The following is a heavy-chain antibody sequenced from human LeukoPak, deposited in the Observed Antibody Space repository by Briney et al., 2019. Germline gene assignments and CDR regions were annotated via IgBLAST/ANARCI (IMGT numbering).Heavy chain of an antibody. CDR3: ARSSENYFGP. D-gene: IGHD1-26*01. J-gene: IGHJ5*02. CDR1: GDSISGYY. V-gene: IGHV4-59*01. Sequence: SETLSLTCSVSGDSISGYYWSWVRQPPGKGLEWIGEISYSGSTKYNPSLKSRITISRDTSKNQFSLKLNSVTAADTAVYFCARSSENYFGPWGQGTLVTVSS. CDR2: ISYSGST.